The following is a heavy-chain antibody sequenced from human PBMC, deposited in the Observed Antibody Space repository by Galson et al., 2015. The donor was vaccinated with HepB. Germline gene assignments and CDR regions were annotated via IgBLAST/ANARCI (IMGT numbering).Heavy chain of an antibody. Sequence: SLRLSCAASGFTFGDYAMSWVRQAPGKGLEWVGFIRSKAYGGTTEYAASVKGRFTISRDDSKSIAYLQMNSLKTEDTAVYYCTRFRGGSSSWYDVDYWGQGTLVTVSS. CDR3: TRFRGGSSSWYDVDY. CDR1: GFTFGDYA. J-gene: IGHJ4*02. D-gene: IGHD6-13*01. V-gene: IGHV3-49*04. CDR2: IRSKAYGGTT.